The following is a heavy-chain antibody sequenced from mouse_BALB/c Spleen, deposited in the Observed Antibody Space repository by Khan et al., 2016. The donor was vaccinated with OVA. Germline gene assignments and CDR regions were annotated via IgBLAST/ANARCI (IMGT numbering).Heavy chain of an antibody. CDR1: GYTFTSYW. CDR2: TNPTNGRT. V-gene: IGHV1S81*02. Sequence: QVQLQQSGAELVKAGASVKMSCKASGYTFTSYWMHWVKQRLGQGLEWFAETNPTNGRTYYNEKFKSKATLTADKSSSTAYMLLSGPTFEDSAVYYCSRIKKIVATYFDYWGKGTTLTVSS. J-gene: IGHJ2*01. CDR3: SRIKKIVATYFDY. D-gene: IGHD1-1*01.